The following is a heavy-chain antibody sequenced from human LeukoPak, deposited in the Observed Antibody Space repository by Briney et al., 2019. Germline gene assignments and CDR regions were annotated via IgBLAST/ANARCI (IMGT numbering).Heavy chain of an antibody. V-gene: IGHV3-74*01. CDR2: INHGGSRT. CDR1: GFTFTTFW. D-gene: IGHD3-22*01. CDR3: VRDWGYDSSGYWQKYFDT. Sequence: GGSLRLSCAASGFTFTTFWMHWVRQAPGKGLVWVSRINHGGSRTNYADSVKGRFTISRDNAKNTVYLQMNSLRAEDTAVYYCVRDWGYDSSGYWQKYFDTWGQGTLVTVSS. J-gene: IGHJ4*02.